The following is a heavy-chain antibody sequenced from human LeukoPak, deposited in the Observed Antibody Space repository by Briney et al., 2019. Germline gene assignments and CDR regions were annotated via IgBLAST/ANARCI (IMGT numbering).Heavy chain of an antibody. CDR1: GFTFSNAW. V-gene: IGHV3-15*01. Sequence: GGSLRLSCAASGFTFSNAWMSWVRQAPGKGLEWVGRIKSKTDGGTTDYAAPVKGRFTISRDDSKNTLYLQMNSLKTEDTAVYYCTTDRLGGYYDSSGPGMGYWGQGTLVTVSS. J-gene: IGHJ4*02. CDR2: IKSKTDGGTT. CDR3: TTDRLGGYYDSSGPGMGY. D-gene: IGHD3-22*01.